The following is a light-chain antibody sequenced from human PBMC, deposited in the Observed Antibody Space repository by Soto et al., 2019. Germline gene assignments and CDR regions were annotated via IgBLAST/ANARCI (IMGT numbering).Light chain of an antibody. CDR3: SSYTSSSTNV. Sequence: QSALTQPASVSGSPGQSITISCTGTSSDVGGYNYVSWYQQHPGKAPKLMIYDVSNRPSGVSNRFSGSKSGNTASLTISGFQAEDEADYYCSSYTSSSTNVFGTGTKVTVL. CDR1: SSDVGGYNY. V-gene: IGLV2-14*01. CDR2: DVS. J-gene: IGLJ1*01.